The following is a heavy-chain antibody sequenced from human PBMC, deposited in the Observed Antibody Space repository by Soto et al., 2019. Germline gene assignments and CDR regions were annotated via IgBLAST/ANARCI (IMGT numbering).Heavy chain of an antibody. J-gene: IGHJ3*02. CDR3: ARGRRVGVAGPPLRFAAFDI. Sequence: QVQLQQWGAGLLKPSETLSLTCAVYGGSFSGYYWSWIRQPPGKGLEWIGEINHSGSTNYNPSLKSRVTISVDTSKNQFSLKLSSVTAADTAVYYCARGRRVGVAGPPLRFAAFDIWGQGTMVTVSS. D-gene: IGHD3-16*01. CDR2: INHSGST. V-gene: IGHV4-34*01. CDR1: GGSFSGYY.